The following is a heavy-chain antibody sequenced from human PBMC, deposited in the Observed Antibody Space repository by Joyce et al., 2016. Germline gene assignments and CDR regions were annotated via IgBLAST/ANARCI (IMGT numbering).Heavy chain of an antibody. D-gene: IGHD5-12*01. CDR1: GYTFIGYA. J-gene: IGHJ4*02. V-gene: IGHV7-4-1*02. Sequence: QVQLVQSGSELKKPGASVKVSCKASGYTFIGYAMNWVRQAPGQGLEWMGWINTHTGDPTYAQGFIGRFVLFLDTSVSTAYLQISSLKAEDTAVYYCARGTSGEGFDFWGQGTLVTVSS. CDR3: ARGTSGEGFDF. CDR2: INTHTGDP.